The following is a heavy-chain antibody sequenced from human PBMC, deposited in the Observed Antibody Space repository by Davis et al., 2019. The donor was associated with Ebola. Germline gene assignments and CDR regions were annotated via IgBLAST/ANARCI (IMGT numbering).Heavy chain of an antibody. J-gene: IGHJ6*03. CDR2: IRRKADIYAT. CDR1: GFTFSGSA. D-gene: IGHD2-2*01. CDR3: TRQSSCSSTSCALYYYYYYMDV. V-gene: IGHV3-73*01. Sequence: PGGSLRLSCAASGFTFSGSAMHWVRQASGKGLEWVGRIRRKADIYATAYAASVKGRFTISRDDSKNTAYLQMNSLKTEDTAVYYCTRQSSCSSTSCALYYYYYYMDVWGKGTTVTVSS.